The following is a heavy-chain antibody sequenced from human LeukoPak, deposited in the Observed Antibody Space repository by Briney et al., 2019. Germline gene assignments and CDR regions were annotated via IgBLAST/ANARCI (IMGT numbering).Heavy chain of an antibody. D-gene: IGHD2-15*01. CDR1: GFSFSAYW. CDR2: INPAGSET. Sequence: GGSLRLSCAASGFSFSAYWMTWVRQAPGTGLEWVVNINPAGSETYYVDPVKGRFSISRDNAKNLVYLQMNSLRAEDTAVYHCARFGYVAAVDVWGQGTPVTVSS. V-gene: IGHV3-7*01. CDR3: ARFGYVAAVDV. J-gene: IGHJ4*02.